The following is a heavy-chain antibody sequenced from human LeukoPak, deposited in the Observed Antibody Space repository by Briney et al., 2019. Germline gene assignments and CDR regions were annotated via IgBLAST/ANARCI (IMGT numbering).Heavy chain of an antibody. D-gene: IGHD1-1*01. CDR3: ASLGVPTNDKASYFVY. CDR2: INHSGST. J-gene: IGHJ4*02. CDR1: GGSFSGYY. Sequence: PSETLSLTCSVYGGSFSGYYWSWIRQPPGRGLEWMGEINHSGSTNYHPSLKSRLTISVDTSKNQFSLKLSSVTAADTAVYYCASLGVPTNDKASYFVYWGQGTLVTVSS. V-gene: IGHV4-34*01.